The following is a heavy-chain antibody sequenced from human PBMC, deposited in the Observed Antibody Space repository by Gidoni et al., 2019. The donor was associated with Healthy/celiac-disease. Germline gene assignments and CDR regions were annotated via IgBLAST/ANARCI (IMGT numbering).Heavy chain of an antibody. CDR1: GGSISSYY. CDR2: IYYSRST. V-gene: IGHV4-59*01. D-gene: IGHD6-13*01. Sequence: QVQLQEAGPGLARPSETLSLTCAVSGGSISSYYWSWIRQPQGKGLELIGYIYYSRSTNYNPSLKRRVTIAVDTSKNQFSLKLSSVTAADTAGYDCARDRGSSWYVFYYLGQGTLVTVSS. CDR3: ARDRGSSWYVFYY. J-gene: IGHJ4*02.